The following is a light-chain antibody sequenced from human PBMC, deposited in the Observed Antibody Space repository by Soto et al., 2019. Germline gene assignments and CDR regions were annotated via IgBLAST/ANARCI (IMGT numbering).Light chain of an antibody. Sequence: DVVMTQSPLSLPVTPGEPASISCRSSQSLLYSNGYDYLDWYLQKPGQSPQLLIYLGSNRASGVPDRFSGSGSGTDFTLKISRVEPEDVGVYYCMQARHIPFTFXPGTKVDIK. CDR1: QSLLYSNGYDY. V-gene: IGKV2-28*01. CDR2: LGS. J-gene: IGKJ3*01. CDR3: MQARHIPFT.